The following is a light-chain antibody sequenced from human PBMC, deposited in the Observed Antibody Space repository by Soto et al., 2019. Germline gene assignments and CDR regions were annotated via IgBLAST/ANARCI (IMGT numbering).Light chain of an antibody. J-gene: IGKJ1*01. CDR3: QQYGSSPPAT. CDR2: DAS. Sequence: EIVLTQSPGTLSLSPGERATLSCRASQSVNTYLAWYQQKPGQAPRLLIYDASSRATGIPDRFSGSGSGTDFTLTISRLEPEDFAVYYCQQYGSSPPATFGQGTKVDIK. CDR1: QSVNTY. V-gene: IGKV3-20*01.